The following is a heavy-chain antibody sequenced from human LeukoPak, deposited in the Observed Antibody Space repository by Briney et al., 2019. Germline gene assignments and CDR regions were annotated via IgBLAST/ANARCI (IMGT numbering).Heavy chain of an antibody. CDR3: ARAGGLEGYCSSTSCYRGAFDI. D-gene: IGHD2-2*01. Sequence: ASVKVSCKASGYTFTGYYMHWLRQAPGQGLEWMGWISPNSGGTNYAQKFQGRVTMTRDTSISTAYMELSRLRSDDTAVYYCARAGGLEGYCSSTSCYRGAFDIWGQGTMVTVSS. J-gene: IGHJ3*02. V-gene: IGHV1-2*02. CDR2: ISPNSGGT. CDR1: GYTFTGYY.